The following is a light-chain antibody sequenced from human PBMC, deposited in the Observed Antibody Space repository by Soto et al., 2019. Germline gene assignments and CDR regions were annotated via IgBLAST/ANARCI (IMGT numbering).Light chain of an antibody. CDR2: TIS. V-gene: IGKV1-17*01. J-gene: IGKJ3*01. CDR3: LQHYAFPFP. CDR1: QDIGTS. Sequence: IGMGQSPSSLSASVGGSVTIKCQASQDIGTSLDWVQQKPGTAPKRLIYTISDLQSGVPSRFSGGGSGTEFTLTISSLQPEDSATYYCLQHYAFPFPFAPGTKVDIK.